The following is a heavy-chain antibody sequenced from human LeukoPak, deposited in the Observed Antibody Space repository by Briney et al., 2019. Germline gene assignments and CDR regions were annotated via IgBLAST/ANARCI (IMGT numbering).Heavy chain of an antibody. J-gene: IGHJ4*02. V-gene: IGHV3-48*03. CDR3: ARDSGSGTTGNEFDY. Sequence: PGGSLRLSCAASGFTFSNYEINWVRQAPGKGLEWVAYISESGSLIYYADSVMGRFTISRDNSKNSLFLQMSSLRAEDTAVYYCARDSGSGTTGNEFDYWGQGTLVSVSS. D-gene: IGHD1-1*01. CDR1: GFTFSNYE. CDR2: ISESGSLI.